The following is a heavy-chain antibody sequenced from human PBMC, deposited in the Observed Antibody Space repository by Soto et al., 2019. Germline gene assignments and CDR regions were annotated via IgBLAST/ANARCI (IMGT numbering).Heavy chain of an antibody. CDR3: AIESRNYYYYRDV. J-gene: IGHJ6*03. CDR1: GFTFSSYN. Sequence: EVQLVESGGGLVQPGGSLRLSCAASGFTFSSYNMNWVRQAPGKGLEWISDISLSSSTILYADSVKGRFTISRDNAKNSLYLQMNSLRAEDTAVYYLAIESRNYYYYRDVWGKGTTVTVSS. V-gene: IGHV3-48*01. CDR2: ISLSSSTI.